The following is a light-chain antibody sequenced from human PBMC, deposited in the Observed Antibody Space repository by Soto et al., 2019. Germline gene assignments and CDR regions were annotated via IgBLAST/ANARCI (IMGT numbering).Light chain of an antibody. J-gene: IGKJ2*01. Sequence: DIRMTQSPSIVSASVGGRVTITCRANPDISPWLAWYQQRPGRAPKVLISKASSLQSGVPPRFRVCGPGTEFTLAINGLQPNDFATSDCEHYHSYPYTFGQGT. CDR3: EHYHSYPYT. CDR1: PDISPW. CDR2: KAS. V-gene: IGKV1-5*03.